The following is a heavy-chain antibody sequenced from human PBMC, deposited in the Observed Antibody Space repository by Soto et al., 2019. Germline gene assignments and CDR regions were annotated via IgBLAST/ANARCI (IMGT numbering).Heavy chain of an antibody. CDR3: ASGGYCIGAGCDSSVKFDY. J-gene: IGHJ4*02. CDR1: GFIFNSYS. D-gene: IGHD2-15*01. V-gene: IGHV3-48*02. CDR2: ISSTTNTI. Sequence: VQLVESGGGLVQPEGSLRLSCAASGFIFNSYSMNWVRQAPGKGLEWVSYISSTTNTIYYSDSVKGRFTVSRDNAKKSLYLQMNNLRDEDTAIYYCASGGYCIGAGCDSSVKFDYWGQGAVVTVSS.